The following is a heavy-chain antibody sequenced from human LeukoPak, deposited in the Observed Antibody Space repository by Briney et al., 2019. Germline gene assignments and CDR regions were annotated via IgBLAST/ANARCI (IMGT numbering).Heavy chain of an antibody. CDR2: INHSGST. CDR3: ARFGVVASGTNY. D-gene: IGHD6-13*01. V-gene: IGHV4-34*01. J-gene: IGHJ4*02. CDR1: GGSFSGYY. Sequence: PSEALSLTCAVYGGSFSGYYWNWIRQSPGKGLEWIGEINHSGSTNYNPSLKSRVTISVDTSKNQFSLKLSSVTAADTAVYYCARFGVVASGTNYWGQGTLVTVSS.